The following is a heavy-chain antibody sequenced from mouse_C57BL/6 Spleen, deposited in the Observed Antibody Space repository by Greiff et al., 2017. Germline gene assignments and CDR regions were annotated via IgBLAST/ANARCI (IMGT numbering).Heavy chain of an antibody. J-gene: IGHJ2*01. D-gene: IGHD1-1*01. V-gene: IGHV1-81*01. CDR2: IYPRSGNT. Sequence: QVQLQQSGAELARPGASVKLSCKASGYTFTSYGISWVKQRTGQGLEWIGEIYPRSGNTYYNEKFKGKATLTADKSSSTAYMELRSLTSEDSAVYFCARREGDTTVSDYWGQGTTLTVSS. CDR1: GYTFTSYG. CDR3: ARREGDTTVSDY.